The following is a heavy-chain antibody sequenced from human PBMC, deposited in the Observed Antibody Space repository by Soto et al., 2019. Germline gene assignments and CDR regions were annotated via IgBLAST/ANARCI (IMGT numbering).Heavy chain of an antibody. CDR3: ARLEGLATISYYFDF. V-gene: IGHV4-39*01. CDR2: IYYRGNT. Sequence: SETLSLTCSVSGDSINSDKYYWGWIRQPPGKGLEWIGSIYYRGNTYYNPSLQTRVTISLDKSKSQFSLKLNSVTAADLALYFCARLEGLATISYYFDFWGQGALVTVSS. J-gene: IGHJ4*02. D-gene: IGHD3-9*01. CDR1: GDSINSDKYY.